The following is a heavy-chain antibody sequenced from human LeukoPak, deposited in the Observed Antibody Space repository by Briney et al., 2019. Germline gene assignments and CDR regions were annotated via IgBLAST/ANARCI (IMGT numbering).Heavy chain of an antibody. J-gene: IGHJ3*02. Sequence: GGSLRLSRAASGFTFSSYGMPWVRQAPGKGLEWVAVIWYDGSNKYYADSVKGRFTISRDNSKNTPYLQMNSLRAEDTAVYYCARARGENDILTGYPGAFDIWGQGTMVTVSS. D-gene: IGHD3-9*01. CDR3: ARARGENDILTGYPGAFDI. CDR1: GFTFSSYG. V-gene: IGHV3-33*01. CDR2: IWYDGSNK.